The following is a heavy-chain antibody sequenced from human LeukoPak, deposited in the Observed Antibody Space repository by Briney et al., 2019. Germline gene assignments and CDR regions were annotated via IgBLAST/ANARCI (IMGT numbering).Heavy chain of an antibody. CDR2: ISSSSSYI. V-gene: IGHV3-21*01. Sequence: GGSLRLSCAASGFTFSSYSMNWVRQAPGKGLEWVSSISSSSSYIYYADSVKGRFTTSRDNAKNSLYLQMNSLRAEDTAVYYCAPGGSSVTFDYWGQGTLVTVSS. D-gene: IGHD2-15*01. CDR1: GFTFSSYS. CDR3: APGGSSVTFDY. J-gene: IGHJ4*02.